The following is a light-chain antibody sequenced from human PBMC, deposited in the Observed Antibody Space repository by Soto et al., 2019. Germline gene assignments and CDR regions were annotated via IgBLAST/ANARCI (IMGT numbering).Light chain of an antibody. CDR3: QQYATTPWT. CDR1: QSFGTNY. Sequence: IVLTQSPGTLSLSPGERVTLSCRANQSFGTNYLAWYLQKPGQAPRLLIYATSSRATGIPDRFSGSGSGTDFTLSISRLEPEDFAVYYCQQYATTPWTFGQGTKVDIK. CDR2: ATS. V-gene: IGKV3-20*01. J-gene: IGKJ1*01.